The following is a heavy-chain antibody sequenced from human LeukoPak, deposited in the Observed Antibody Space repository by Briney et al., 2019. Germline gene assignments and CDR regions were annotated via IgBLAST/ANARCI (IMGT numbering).Heavy chain of an antibody. CDR1: GFTFSSYS. J-gene: IGHJ3*02. CDR3: ARAHCSGGSCYHAFDI. CDR2: ISTSSSYI. D-gene: IGHD2-15*01. V-gene: IGHV3-21*01. Sequence: NPGGSLRLSCAASGFTFSSYSMNWVRQAPGKGLQWVSSISTSSSYIYYADSVKGRVTISRGNAKNSLYLQMNSLRAEDTAVYYCARAHCSGGSCYHAFDIWGQGTMVTVSS.